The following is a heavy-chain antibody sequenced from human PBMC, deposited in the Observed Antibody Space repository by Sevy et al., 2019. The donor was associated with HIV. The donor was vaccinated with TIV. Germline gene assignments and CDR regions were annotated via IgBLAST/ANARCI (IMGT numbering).Heavy chain of an antibody. V-gene: IGHV3-20*01. J-gene: IGHJ6*02. Sequence: GESLKISCAASGFTFDDYGMSWVRQAPGKGLEWVSGINWNGGSTGYADSVKGRFTISRDNAKNSLYLQMNSLRAEDTALYHCAGGGGHDYGLYYYYYGMDVWGQGTTVTVSS. D-gene: IGHD4-17*01. CDR3: AGGGGHDYGLYYYYYGMDV. CDR1: GFTFDDYG. CDR2: INWNGGST.